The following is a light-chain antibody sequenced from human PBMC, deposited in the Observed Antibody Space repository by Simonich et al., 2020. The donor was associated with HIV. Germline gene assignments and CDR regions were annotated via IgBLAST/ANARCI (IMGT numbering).Light chain of an antibody. J-gene: IGLJ3*02. CDR2: EGS. V-gene: IGLV2-23*01. CDR3: CSYAGSSLV. Sequence: QSALTQPASVSGSPGQSITIPCTGTSSDVGSYNLVSWYQQHPGQAPKLMIYEGSKRPSGVSNRFSGSKSGKTASLTISGLQAEDEADYYCCSYAGSSLVFGGGTKLTVL. CDR1: SSDVGSYNL.